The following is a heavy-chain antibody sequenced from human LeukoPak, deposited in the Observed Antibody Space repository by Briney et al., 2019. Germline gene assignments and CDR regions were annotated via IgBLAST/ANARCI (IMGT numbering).Heavy chain of an antibody. D-gene: IGHD5-24*01. CDR2: IYYSGST. CDR3: ARHRDGYNL. CDR1: GGPISSYY. J-gene: IGHJ4*02. V-gene: IGHV4-59*08. Sequence: SETLSLTRTVSGGPISSYYWSWIRQPPGKGLEWIGYIYYSGSTNYNPSLKRRVTISVDTSKNQFSLKLSSVTAADTAVYYCARHRDGYNLWGQGTLVTVSS.